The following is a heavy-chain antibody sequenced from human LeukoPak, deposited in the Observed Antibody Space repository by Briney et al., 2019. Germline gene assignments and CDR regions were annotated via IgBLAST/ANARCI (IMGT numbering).Heavy chain of an antibody. CDR1: GFSLSTSAMG. CDR3: ARTTYDYVWGSYEAHDY. CDR2: IDWDDDK. V-gene: IGHV2-70*01. J-gene: IGHJ4*02. D-gene: IGHD3-16*01. Sequence: SGPALVKPTQTLTLTCTFSGFSLSTSAMGVSWIRHPPGKTLEWLALIDWDDDKYYSTSLKTRLTISKDTSKNQVVLTMTNMDPVDTATYYCARTTYDYVWGSYEAHDYWGQGTLVTVSS.